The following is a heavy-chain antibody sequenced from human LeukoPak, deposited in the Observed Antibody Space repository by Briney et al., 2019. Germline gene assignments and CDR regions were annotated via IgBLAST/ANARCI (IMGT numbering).Heavy chain of an antibody. CDR1: GYTFTGYY. J-gene: IGHJ4*02. V-gene: IGHV1-2*02. D-gene: IGHD1-14*01. Sequence: ASVKVSCKASGYTFTGYYMHWLRQAPGQGLEYLGWINPNGGGTNFPQKFQGRVTLTIDTSVNTGYMEINKLTSDETAVYYCARIITSTWYNEFDCWGQGTLVAVSS. CDR2: INPNGGGT. CDR3: ARIITSTWYNEFDC.